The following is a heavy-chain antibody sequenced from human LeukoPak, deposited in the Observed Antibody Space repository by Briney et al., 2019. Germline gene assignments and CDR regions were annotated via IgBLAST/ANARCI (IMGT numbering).Heavy chain of an antibody. D-gene: IGHD3-22*01. CDR1: GGTFSSYA. J-gene: IGHJ4*02. CDR2: IIPILGTA. V-gene: IGHV1-69*13. CDR3: ASGPSGYYDSSGYPDGYYFDY. Sequence: ASVKVSCKASGGTFSSYAISWVRQAPGQGLEWMGGIIPILGTANYAQKFQGRVTITADESTSTAYMELSSLRSEDTAVYYCASGPSGYYDSSGYPDGYYFDYWGQGTLVTVSS.